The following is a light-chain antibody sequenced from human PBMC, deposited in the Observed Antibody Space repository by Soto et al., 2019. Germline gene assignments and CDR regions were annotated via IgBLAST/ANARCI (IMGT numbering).Light chain of an antibody. CDR2: DAS. J-gene: IGKJ4*01. CDR3: QQYASAPLT. CDR1: QSVSSY. Sequence: EIVLTQSPATLSLSPGERATLSCRASQSVSSYLAWYQQKPGQAPRLLIYDASNRATGIPDRFTGSGSGTDFTLTISRLEPEDFVVYYCQQYASAPLTFGGGTKVEIK. V-gene: IGKV3-11*01.